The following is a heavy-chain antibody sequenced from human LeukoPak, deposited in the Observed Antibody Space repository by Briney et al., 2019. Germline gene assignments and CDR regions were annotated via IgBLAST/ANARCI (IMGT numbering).Heavy chain of an antibody. V-gene: IGHV4-34*01. J-gene: IGHJ4*02. CDR1: GGSFSGYY. CDR3: XXGXXXXXXXXXXQXSLKXYYFDY. D-gene: IGHD3-16*02. CDR2: INHSGST. Sequence: SETLSLTCAVYGGSFSGYYWSWIRQPPGKGLEGIGEINHSGSTNYNPSLKSRVTISVDTSKNQFSLKLSSVTAADTAVYYWXXGXXXXXXXXXXQXSLKXYYFDYWGQGTLVTVSS.